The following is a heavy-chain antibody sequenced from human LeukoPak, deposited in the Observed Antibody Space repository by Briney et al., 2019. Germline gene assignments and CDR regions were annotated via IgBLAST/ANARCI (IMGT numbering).Heavy chain of an antibody. Sequence: PGGSLTLSCDASGFTFSSYAMSWVRQAPGKGLEWVSAISGSGGRRYYADPVKCRFTISRNNANNSLSLPMHSLRDEDTAVFYCVRDQGYCTSASCRGDAFDVWGQGSMVSVSS. D-gene: IGHD2-2*01. J-gene: IGHJ3*01. CDR1: GFTFSSYA. CDR3: VRDQGYCTSASCRGDAFDV. CDR2: ISGSGGRR. V-gene: IGHV3-23*01.